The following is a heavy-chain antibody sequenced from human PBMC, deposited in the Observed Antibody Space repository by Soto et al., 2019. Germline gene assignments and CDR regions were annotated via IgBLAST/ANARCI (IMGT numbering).Heavy chain of an antibody. J-gene: IGHJ5*02. V-gene: IGHV4-31*03. D-gene: IGHD1-26*01. CDR3: ASRPVVGATT. Sequence: PSETLSLTCTVSGGSISSGGYYWSWIRQHPGKGLEWIGYIYYSGSTYYNPSLKSRVTISVDTSKNQFSLKLSSVTAADTDVYYRASRPVVGATTWGQGTLVTVSS. CDR1: GGSISSGGYY. CDR2: IYYSGST.